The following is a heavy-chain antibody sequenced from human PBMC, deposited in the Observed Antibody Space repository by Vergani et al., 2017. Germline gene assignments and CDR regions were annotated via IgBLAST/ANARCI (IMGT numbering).Heavy chain of an antibody. CDR2: IKQDGSEK. CDR1: GFTFSSYW. V-gene: IGHV3-7*01. Sequence: EVQLVESGGGLVQPGGSLRLSCAASGFTFSSYWMSWVRQAPGKGLEWVANIKQDGSEKYYVDSVKGRFTISRDNAKNSLYLQMNSLRAEDTAVYYCAKEYTYYDFWSGTDYFDYWGQGTLVTVSS. CDR3: AKEYTYYDFWSGTDYFDY. J-gene: IGHJ4*02. D-gene: IGHD3-3*01.